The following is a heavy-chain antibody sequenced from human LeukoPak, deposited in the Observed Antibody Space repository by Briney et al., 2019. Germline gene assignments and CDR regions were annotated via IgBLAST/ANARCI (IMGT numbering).Heavy chain of an antibody. D-gene: IGHD1-1*01. CDR2: IYYSGST. CDR3: ARHKNGLFDY. Sequence: SETLSLTCTVSGGSISSYYWSWIRQPPGKGLEWIGYIYYSGSTNYNPSLKSRVTISVDTSKNQFSLKLSSVTAADTAVYYCARHKNGLFDYWGQGTLGTVSA. J-gene: IGHJ4*02. V-gene: IGHV4-59*08. CDR1: GGSISSYY.